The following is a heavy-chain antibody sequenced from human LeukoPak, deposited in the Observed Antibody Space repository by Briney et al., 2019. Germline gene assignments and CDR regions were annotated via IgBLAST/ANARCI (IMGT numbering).Heavy chain of an antibody. CDR2: IWYEGDTQ. D-gene: IGHD2-21*01. V-gene: IGHV3-33*01. CDR3: ARRYSGDSPLDY. CDR1: GFTFSYYA. Sequence: GGSLRLSCATSGFTFSYYAMHWVRQAPGKGLERVAVIWYEGDTQYYADSVRGRFTISRDNSKNTLYVQMNSLRVEDTAVYYCARRYSGDSPLDYWGQGTLVTVSS. J-gene: IGHJ4*02.